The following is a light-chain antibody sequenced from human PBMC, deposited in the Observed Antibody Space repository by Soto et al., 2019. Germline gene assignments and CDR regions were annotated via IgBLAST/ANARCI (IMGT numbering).Light chain of an antibody. J-gene: IGKJ5*01. Sequence: EIVLTQSPATLSLSPGGRATLSCRASQSVSLSLAWYQQKPGQAPRLLIYDASKRASGFPARFSGSESGTDFTPTIRGLEAGGFAVYYCKGRTGWPLWKIGQGTRLEIK. CDR1: QSVSLS. V-gene: IGKV3-11*01. CDR2: DAS. CDR3: KGRTGWPLWK.